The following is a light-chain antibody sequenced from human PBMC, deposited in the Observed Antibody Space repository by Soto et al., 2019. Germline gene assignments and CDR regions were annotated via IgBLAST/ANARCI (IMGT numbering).Light chain of an antibody. Sequence: DIQMTQSPSTLSGSVGDRFTITCRASQSISSWLAWYQQKPGKAPKLLIYDASSLESGVPSSFSGSGSGTEFTLTISRLQPDDFATYYCQQYNSYSFGQGTKVDIK. CDR3: QQYNSYS. CDR1: QSISSW. V-gene: IGKV1-5*01. CDR2: DAS. J-gene: IGKJ1*01.